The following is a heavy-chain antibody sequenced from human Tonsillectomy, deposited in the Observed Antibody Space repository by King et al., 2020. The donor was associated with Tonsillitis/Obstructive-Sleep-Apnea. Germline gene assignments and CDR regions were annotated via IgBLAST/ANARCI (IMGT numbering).Heavy chain of an antibody. D-gene: IGHD3-10*01. CDR1: GFAFSNYA. J-gene: IGHJ4*02. CDR2: ISGSGGSK. CDR3: ANSGHVEGVRRIDY. Sequence: QLVQSGGGLVQPGGSLRLSCAASGFAFSNYAMSWVRQAPGKGLEWVSAISGSGGSKHYADSVKGRFTISRDNSKNTLYLQMNSLRAEDTAVYYCANSGHVEGVRRIDYWGQGNLVTVSS. V-gene: IGHV3-23*04.